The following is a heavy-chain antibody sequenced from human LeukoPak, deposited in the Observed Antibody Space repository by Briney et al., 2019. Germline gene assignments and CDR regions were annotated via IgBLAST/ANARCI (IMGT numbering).Heavy chain of an antibody. V-gene: IGHV5-51*01. D-gene: IGHD5-18*01. Sequence: GESLKISCKGSGYSFNSHWVAWVRQMPGKGLEWMGIIYPGDSDTRYGPSFQGQVTISADKSISTAYLQWSSLKDSDTAIYYCARRDSYGNYVDCWGQGTLVTVSS. CDR2: IYPGDSDT. J-gene: IGHJ4*02. CDR1: GYSFNSHW. CDR3: ARRDSYGNYVDC.